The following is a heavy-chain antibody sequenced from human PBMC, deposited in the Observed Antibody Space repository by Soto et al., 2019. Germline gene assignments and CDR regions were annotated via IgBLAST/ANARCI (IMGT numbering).Heavy chain of an antibody. CDR2: ISAYNGDT. D-gene: IGHD2-15*01. CDR1: GYAFTNYG. Sequence: ASVKVSWKASGYAFTNYGITWVRQAPGQGLEWMGWISAYNGDTHYTQRLQGRVTMTTDTSTSTAYMELRGLRAEDTAVYYCARDDVLCDGGRCYGVPLDVWGKGTTVTVSS. CDR3: ARDDVLCDGGRCYGVPLDV. V-gene: IGHV1-18*01. J-gene: IGHJ6*04.